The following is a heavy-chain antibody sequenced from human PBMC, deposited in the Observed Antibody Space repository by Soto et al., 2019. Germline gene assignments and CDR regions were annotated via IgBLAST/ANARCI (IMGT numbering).Heavy chain of an antibody. CDR1: GYTFTSND. V-gene: IGHV1-8*01. CDR3: ARGTRVVGL. Sequence: QVQLLQSGAEVKEPGASVKVSCRASGYTFTSNDLNWVRQATGQGLEWMGWMNPQSGNTGYAQKCLGRVTMTRNTSISTGYMELRGLTYEDTAVYYCARGTRVVGLWGQGTMVTVSS. J-gene: IGHJ3*01. D-gene: IGHD3-16*02. CDR2: MNPQSGNT.